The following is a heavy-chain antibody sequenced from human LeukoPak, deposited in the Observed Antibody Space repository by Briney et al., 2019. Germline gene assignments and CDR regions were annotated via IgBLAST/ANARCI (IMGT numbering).Heavy chain of an antibody. CDR3: ARDDSSGLIY. D-gene: IGHD3-22*01. V-gene: IGHV3-7*01. J-gene: IGHJ4*02. CDR2: IKQDGSEK. Sequence: GGSLRLSCAASGFTFSSHGMSWVRQAPGKGLEWVANIKQDGSEKYYVDSVKGRFTISRDNAKNSLYLQMNSLRAEDTAVYYCARDDSSGLIYWGQGTLVTVSS. CDR1: GFTFSSHG.